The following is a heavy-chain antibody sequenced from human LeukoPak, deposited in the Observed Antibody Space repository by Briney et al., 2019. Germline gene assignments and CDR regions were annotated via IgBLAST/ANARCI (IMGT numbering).Heavy chain of an antibody. Sequence: ASVKVSCKASRYTFTSYYIHWVRQAPGQGLEWMGLINPGGDNTNYAQNFQGRVTMTRDTSASTVYMELSSLRSEDTAIYYCARIRDGYNDAYDIWGQGTVVTVPS. CDR1: RYTFTSYY. CDR3: ARIRDGYNDAYDI. CDR2: INPGGDNT. D-gene: IGHD5-24*01. J-gene: IGHJ3*02. V-gene: IGHV1-46*01.